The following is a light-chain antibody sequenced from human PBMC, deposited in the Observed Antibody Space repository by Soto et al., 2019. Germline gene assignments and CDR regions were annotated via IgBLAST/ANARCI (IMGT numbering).Light chain of an antibody. CDR3: QQLNAYPHS. V-gene: IGKV1-9*01. CDR2: GAS. Sequence: DIQLTHSPSFLSASVGDRVTITFRASQDITNYLAWYLQKPGKAPKLLIYGASTLQSGVPSRFSGSGSGTEFTLTVSSLQPEDFATYYCQQLNAYPHSFGGGTKVDI. J-gene: IGKJ4*01. CDR1: QDITNY.